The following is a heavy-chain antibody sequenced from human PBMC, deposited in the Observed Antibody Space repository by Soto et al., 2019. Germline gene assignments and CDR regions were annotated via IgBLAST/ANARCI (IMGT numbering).Heavy chain of an antibody. V-gene: IGHV4-59*01. Sequence: SETLSLTCTVSGGSISSYYWSWIRQPPGKGLEWIGYIYYSGSTNYNPSLMSRVTISVDTSKNQFSLKLSSVTSADTAVDYCACSALGSGYYDAFDIWGQGTMVTVSS. CDR3: ACSALGSGYYDAFDI. CDR2: IYYSGST. J-gene: IGHJ3*02. CDR1: GGSISSYY. D-gene: IGHD3-22*01.